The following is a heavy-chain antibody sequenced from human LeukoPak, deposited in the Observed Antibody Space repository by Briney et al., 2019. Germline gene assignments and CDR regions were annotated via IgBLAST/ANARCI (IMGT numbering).Heavy chain of an antibody. CDR3: AKGSF. V-gene: IGHV3-23*01. CDR2: ISESGGST. J-gene: IGHJ4*02. D-gene: IGHD3-10*01. CDR1: GFTFSTSA. Sequence: GGSLRLSCVVPGFTFSTSAMSWVRQAPGKGLEWVSGISESGGSTYYADSVKGRFTSSRDNSKNTLYLQMNNLRAEDTAAYYCAKGSFWGQGTLVTVSS.